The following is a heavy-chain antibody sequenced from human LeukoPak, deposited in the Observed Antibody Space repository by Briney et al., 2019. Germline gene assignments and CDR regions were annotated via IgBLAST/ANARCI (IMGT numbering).Heavy chain of an antibody. D-gene: IGHD6-19*01. CDR3: ARDSVAVAGTLAYYYYYMDV. CDR1: GGSFSGYY. Sequence: SETLSLTCAVYGGSFSGYYWSWIRQPPGKGLEWIGEINHSGSTNYNPSLKSRVTISVDTSKNQFSLKLSSVTAADTAVYYCARDSVAVAGTLAYYYYYMDVWGKGTTVTVSS. V-gene: IGHV4-34*01. CDR2: INHSGST. J-gene: IGHJ6*03.